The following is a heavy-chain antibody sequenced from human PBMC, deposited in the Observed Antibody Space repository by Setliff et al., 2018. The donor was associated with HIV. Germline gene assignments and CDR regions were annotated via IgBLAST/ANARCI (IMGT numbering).Heavy chain of an antibody. V-gene: IGHV4-34*01. CDR1: GGSFSGYY. D-gene: IGHD6-6*01. CDR3: ARRSSKTYSTSPLDY. Sequence: PSETLSLTCAVYGGSFSGYYWSWIRQPPGKGLEWIGEINHSGSTNYKLSLKSRATISLDTSYNHFSLRVSSVTAADTAVYYCARRSSKTYSTSPLDYWGQGTLVTVSS. J-gene: IGHJ4*02. CDR2: INHSGST.